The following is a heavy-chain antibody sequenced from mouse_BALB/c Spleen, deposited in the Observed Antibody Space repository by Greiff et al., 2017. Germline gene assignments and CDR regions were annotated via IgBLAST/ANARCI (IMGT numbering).Heavy chain of an antibody. CDR3: AREGDYRYAFAY. J-gene: IGHJ3*01. Sequence: EVKLMESGPGLVKPSQSLSLTCSVTGYSITSGYYWNWIRQFPGNKLEWMGYISYDGSNNYNPSLKNRISITRDTSKNQFFLKLNSVTTEDTATYYCAREGDYRYAFAYWGQGTLVTVSA. D-gene: IGHD2-14*01. CDR1: GYSITSGYY. CDR2: ISYDGSN. V-gene: IGHV3-6*02.